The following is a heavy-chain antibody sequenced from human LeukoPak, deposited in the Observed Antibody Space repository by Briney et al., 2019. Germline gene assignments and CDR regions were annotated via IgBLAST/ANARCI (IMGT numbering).Heavy chain of an antibody. Sequence: GASVKVSCKASGGTFSSYAISWARQAPGQGLEWMGGIIPIFGTANYAQKFQGRVTITADKSTSTAYMELSSLRSEDTAVYYCARYSGVVVPSRQGAFDIWGQGTMVTVSS. CDR2: IIPIFGTA. CDR3: ARYSGVVVPSRQGAFDI. D-gene: IGHD3-22*01. J-gene: IGHJ3*02. V-gene: IGHV1-69*06. CDR1: GGTFSSYA.